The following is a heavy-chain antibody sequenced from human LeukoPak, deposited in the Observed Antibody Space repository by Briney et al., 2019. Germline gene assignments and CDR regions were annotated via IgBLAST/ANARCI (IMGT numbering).Heavy chain of an antibody. V-gene: IGHV4-31*03. CDR2: IFYSGST. Sequence: SQTLSLTCTVSGGSISSGDYSWSWIRQHPGKGLEWIGYIFYSGSTYYNPSLKSRLTISVDTSKNQFSLKLSSVTAADTAVYYCAREVWYIRNPGAWFDPWGQGSLVTVSS. J-gene: IGHJ5*02. CDR1: GGSISSGDYS. CDR3: AREVWYIRNPGAWFDP. D-gene: IGHD1-1*01.